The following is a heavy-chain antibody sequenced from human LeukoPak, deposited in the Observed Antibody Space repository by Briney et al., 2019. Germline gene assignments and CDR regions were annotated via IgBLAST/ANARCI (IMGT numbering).Heavy chain of an antibody. CDR1: GFTFSSYG. J-gene: IGHJ4*02. Sequence: GGSLRLSCAVSGFTFSSYGMHWVRQAPGKGLEWVAVISYDGSNKYYADSVKGRFTISRDNSKNTLYLQMNSLRAEDTAVYYCAKDGLQFDYWGQGTLVTVSS. V-gene: IGHV3-30*18. CDR2: ISYDGSNK. CDR3: AKDGLQFDY.